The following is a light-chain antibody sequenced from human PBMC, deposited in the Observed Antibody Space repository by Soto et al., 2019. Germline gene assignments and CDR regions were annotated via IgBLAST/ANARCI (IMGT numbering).Light chain of an antibody. CDR2: DAS. Sequence: DVQVTQSPSSLSASVGDSVTITCRASQSVFNHLSWFQQRPGKGPKLLIYDASSLHAGVPSRFSGSGYGTDFTLTISTVQPEDSAIYYCHQSSSTPLTFGGGTRVELK. CDR3: HQSSSTPLT. J-gene: IGKJ4*01. V-gene: IGKV1-39*01. CDR1: QSVFNH.